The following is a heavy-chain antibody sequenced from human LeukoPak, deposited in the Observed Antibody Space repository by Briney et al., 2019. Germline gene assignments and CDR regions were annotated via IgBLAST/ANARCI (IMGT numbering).Heavy chain of an antibody. CDR3: AKRRTTVVTPGNHFDL. Sequence: GGSLRLSCAASGFAFSSYSMNWVRQAPGKGLEWVSLITSDTTTYYADSVKGRFTISRDNSKNTVHLQMNSLRAEDTAVYFCAKRRTTVVTPGNHFDLWGQGTLVTVSS. V-gene: IGHV3-23*01. D-gene: IGHD4-23*01. CDR2: ITSDTTT. CDR1: GFAFSSYS. J-gene: IGHJ4*02.